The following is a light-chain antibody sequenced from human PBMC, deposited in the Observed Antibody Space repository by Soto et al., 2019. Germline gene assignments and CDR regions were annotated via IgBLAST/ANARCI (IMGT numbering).Light chain of an antibody. J-gene: IGKJ1*01. CDR3: QQYGSSPWT. V-gene: IGKV3-20*01. Sequence: IVLTQSPGTLSLSPGERATLSCRASQSVSSSYLAWYHQKPGQAPRLLLYGASTRATGIPDRFSGSGSGTDFTLTISGLEPEDFAVYYCQQYGSSPWTFGQGTKV. CDR2: GAS. CDR1: QSVSSSY.